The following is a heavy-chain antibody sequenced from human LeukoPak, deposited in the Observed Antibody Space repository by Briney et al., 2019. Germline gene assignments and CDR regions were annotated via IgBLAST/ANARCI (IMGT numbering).Heavy chain of an antibody. Sequence: PGGSLRLSCAASGFTVSSNYMSWVRQAPGKGLEWVSVIYSGGSTYYADSVKGRFTISRDNSKNTLYLQMNSLRAEDTAVYYCARVQQWYYFDYWGQGTLVTVSS. CDR2: IYSGGST. J-gene: IGHJ4*02. V-gene: IGHV3-66*01. CDR3: ARVQQWYYFDY. D-gene: IGHD6-19*01. CDR1: GFTVSSNY.